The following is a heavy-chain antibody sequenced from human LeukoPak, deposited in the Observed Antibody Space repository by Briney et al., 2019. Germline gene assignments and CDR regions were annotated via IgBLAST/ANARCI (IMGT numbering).Heavy chain of an antibody. D-gene: IGHD4-17*01. CDR1: GFTFSSYG. CDR2: ISYDGSNK. J-gene: IGHJ5*02. V-gene: IGHV3-30*18. CDR3: AKDTGGWFDP. Sequence: PGRSLRLSCAASGFTFSSYGMHWVRQAPGKGLEWVAVISYDGSNKYYADSVKGRFTISRDNSKNTLYLQMNSLRAEDTAVYYCAKDTGGWFDPWGQGTLVTVSS.